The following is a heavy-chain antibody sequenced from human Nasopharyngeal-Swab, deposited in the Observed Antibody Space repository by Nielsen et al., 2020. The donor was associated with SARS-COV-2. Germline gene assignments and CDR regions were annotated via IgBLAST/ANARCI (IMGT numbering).Heavy chain of an antibody. CDR2: ISSSSRYI. V-gene: IGHV3-21*01. D-gene: IGHD3-10*01. CDR3: ARSPGSITMVRGVIMTGWFDP. Sequence: GESLKISCAASGFTFSSYAMSWVRQAPGKGLEWVSSISSSSRYIFYADSVKGRFTISRDNAKKSLYLQMNSLRAEDTAVYYCARSPGSITMVRGVIMTGWFDPWGQGTLVTVSS. J-gene: IGHJ5*02. CDR1: GFTFSSYA.